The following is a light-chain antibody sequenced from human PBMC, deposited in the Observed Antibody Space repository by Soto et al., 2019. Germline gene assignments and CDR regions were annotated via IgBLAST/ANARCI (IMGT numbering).Light chain of an antibody. Sequence: QSVLTQPASVSGSPGQSVTISCTGTSSDIGHYDYVSWYQQHPGKAPKLMIYHVTYRPSGVSNRYSGSKSGNSASPTISGLQADDEADYYCCSITTSHTYVFGSGTKVTVL. CDR3: CSITTSHTYV. V-gene: IGLV2-14*03. CDR1: SSDIGHYDY. CDR2: HVT. J-gene: IGLJ1*01.